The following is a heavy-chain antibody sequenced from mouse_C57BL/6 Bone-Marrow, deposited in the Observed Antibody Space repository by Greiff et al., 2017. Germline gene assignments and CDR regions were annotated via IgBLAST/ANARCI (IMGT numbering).Heavy chain of an antibody. D-gene: IGHD1-1*01. Sequence: QVQLQQPGAELVMPGASVKLSCKASGYTFTSYWMHWVKQRPGQGLEWIGEIDPSDSYTNYNQKFKGKATLTVDKSSSTAYMQLSSLTSEDSSVYYCARDGEYVDYWGQGTTLTVSS. CDR3: ARDGEYVDY. CDR1: GYTFTSYW. V-gene: IGHV1-69*01. CDR2: IDPSDSYT. J-gene: IGHJ2*01.